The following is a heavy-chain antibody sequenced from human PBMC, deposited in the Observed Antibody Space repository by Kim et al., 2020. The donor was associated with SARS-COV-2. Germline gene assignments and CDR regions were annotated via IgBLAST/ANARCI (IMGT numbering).Heavy chain of an antibody. CDR3: ARLTGRRSSSWYSIDY. CDR1: GGSFSGYY. Sequence: SETLSLTCAVYGGSFSGYYWSWIRQPPGKGLEWIGEINHSGSTNYNPSLKSRVTISVDTSKNQFSLKLSSVTAADTAVYYCARLTGRRSSSWYSIDYWGQGTLVTVSS. J-gene: IGHJ4*02. CDR2: INHSGST. V-gene: IGHV4-34*01. D-gene: IGHD6-13*01.